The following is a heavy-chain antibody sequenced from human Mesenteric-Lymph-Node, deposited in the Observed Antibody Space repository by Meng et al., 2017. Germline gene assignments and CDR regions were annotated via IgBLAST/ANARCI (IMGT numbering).Heavy chain of an antibody. CDR1: GFTFSRYG. D-gene: IGHD6-13*01. CDR2: IWHDGSNI. CDR3: ARGRYDSSWYINY. V-gene: IGHV3-33*01. Sequence: GESLKISCAASGFTFSRYGMHWVRQAPGKGLEWVAVIWHDGSNIHYADSVRGRFTISRDDSKNTLFLQMNSLRVEDTAVYHRARGRYDSSWYINYWGQGTLVTVSS. J-gene: IGHJ4*02.